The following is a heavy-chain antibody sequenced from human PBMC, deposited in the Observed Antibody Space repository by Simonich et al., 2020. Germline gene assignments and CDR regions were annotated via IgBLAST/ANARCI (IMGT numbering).Heavy chain of an antibody. J-gene: IGHJ1*01. Sequence: GGGLVKPGGSLRLSCAASGFTFSSYSMNWVRQAPGKGLEWVSSISSSSSYIYYANSVKGRFTISRDNAKNSLYLQMNSRRAEDTAVYYCAREGYSSSAEYFQHWGQGTLVTVSS. CDR3: AREGYSSSAEYFQH. D-gene: IGHD6-13*01. CDR1: GFTFSSYS. CDR2: ISSSSSYI. V-gene: IGHV3-21*01.